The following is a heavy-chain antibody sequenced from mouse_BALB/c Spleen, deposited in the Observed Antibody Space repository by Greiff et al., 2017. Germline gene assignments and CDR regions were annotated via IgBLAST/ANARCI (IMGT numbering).Heavy chain of an antibody. Sequence: LQQPGSELVRPGASVKLSCKASGYTFTSYWMHWVKQRPGQGLEWIGNIYPGSGSTNYDEKFKSKATLTVDTSSSTAYMQLSSLTSEDSAVYYCTTDYGSSHYYAMDYWGQGTSVTVSS. D-gene: IGHD1-1*01. J-gene: IGHJ4*01. CDR3: TTDYGSSHYYAMDY. V-gene: IGHV1S22*01. CDR1: GYTFTSYW. CDR2: IYPGSGST.